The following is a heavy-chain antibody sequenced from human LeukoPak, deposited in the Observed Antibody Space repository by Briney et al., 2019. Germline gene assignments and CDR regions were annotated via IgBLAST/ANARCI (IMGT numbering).Heavy chain of an antibody. CDR2: VYYNGDT. D-gene: IGHD3-10*01. CDR3: ARADYGSGKGFDF. Sequence: PSETLSLTCTVSGGSISSGGYYWSWIRQHPGKGLEWIGYVYYNGDTYYTPSLKSRLIMSVDTSKNQFSLKLTSLTAADTAVYYCARADYGSGKGFDFRGQGTLVTVSS. V-gene: IGHV4-31*03. CDR1: GGSISSGGYY. J-gene: IGHJ4*02.